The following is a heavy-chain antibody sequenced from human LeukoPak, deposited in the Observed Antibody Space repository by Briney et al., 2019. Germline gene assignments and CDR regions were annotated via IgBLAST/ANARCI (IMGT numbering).Heavy chain of an antibody. D-gene: IGHD6-13*01. J-gene: IGHJ4*02. CDR1: GGSISNYY. V-gene: IGHV4-59*01. CDR2: IYYSGTT. CDR3: ARGVYIAAAQYGY. Sequence: SETLSLTCTVSGGSISNYYWSWIRQPPGKGLEWIGYIYYSGTTNYNPSLKSRVTISVGTSKNQFSLKLNSVTAADTAVYYCARGVYIAAAQYGYWGQGTLVTVSS.